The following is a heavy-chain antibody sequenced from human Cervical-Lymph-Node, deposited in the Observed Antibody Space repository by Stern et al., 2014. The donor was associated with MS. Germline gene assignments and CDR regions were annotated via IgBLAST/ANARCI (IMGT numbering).Heavy chain of an antibody. V-gene: IGHV3-11*06. J-gene: IGHJ6*02. Sequence: QVQLVESGGGLVKPGGSLRLSCGASGVTFSDYYMSWIRQAPGKGLEWVSYISSSSSYTNYADSVKGRFTISRDNAKNSLYLQMNSLRAEDTAVYYCARWGFGEPLDVWGQGTTVTVSS. CDR3: ARWGFGEPLDV. CDR2: ISSSSSYT. CDR1: GVTFSDYY. D-gene: IGHD3-10*01.